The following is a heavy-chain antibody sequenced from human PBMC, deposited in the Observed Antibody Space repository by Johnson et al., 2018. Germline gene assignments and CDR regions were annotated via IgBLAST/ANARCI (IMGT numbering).Heavy chain of an antibody. CDR1: GYSFTNYW. D-gene: IGHD2-15*01. CDR3: SRRGVCSADGSCYSHYYGMGV. J-gene: IGHJ6*02. Sequence: EVQLVESGAEVKKPGESLKICCKGSGYSFTNYWIGWVRQMPGKGLEWMGIIYPGDSEPRYSPSFQGQVIISADQSISVASLQWSSLKASEPAIYYCSRRGVCSADGSCYSHYYGMGVWGQGTTVTVSS. CDR2: IYPGDSEP. V-gene: IGHV5-51*01.